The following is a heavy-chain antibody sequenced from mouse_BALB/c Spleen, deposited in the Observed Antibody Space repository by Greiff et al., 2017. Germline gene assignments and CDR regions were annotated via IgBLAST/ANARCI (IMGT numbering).Heavy chain of an antibody. CDR3: ARTIYGYRAMDY. CDR2: ISNLAYSI. D-gene: IGHD1-2*01. Sequence: VQLKESGGGLVQPGGSRKLSCAASGFTFSDYGMAWVRQAPGKGPEWVAFISNLAYSIYYADTVTGRFTISRENAKNTLYLEMSSLRSEDTAMYYCARTIYGYRAMDYWGQGTSVTVSS. CDR1: GFTFSDYG. J-gene: IGHJ4*01. V-gene: IGHV5-15*02.